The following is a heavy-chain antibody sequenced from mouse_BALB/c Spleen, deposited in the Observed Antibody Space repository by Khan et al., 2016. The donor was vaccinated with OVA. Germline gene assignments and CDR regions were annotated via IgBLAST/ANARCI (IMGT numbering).Heavy chain of an antibody. CDR3: TRHGYVAWFTY. CDR1: GYSFTTYY. V-gene: IGHV1S135*01. Sequence: EVQLQQSGPELMKPGASVKISCKASGYSFTTYYLHWVMQSHGESLEWIGYVDPFSGGTTYNQKFQGKATLTVDKSSSTAYMHLSNLTSEDSAVYYCTRHGYVAWFTYWGQGTLVTVSA. D-gene: IGHD2-2*01. CDR2: VDPFSGGT. J-gene: IGHJ3*01.